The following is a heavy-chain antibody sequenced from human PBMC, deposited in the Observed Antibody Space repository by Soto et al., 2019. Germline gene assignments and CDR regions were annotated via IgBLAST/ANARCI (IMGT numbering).Heavy chain of an antibody. Sequence: SETLSLTCIVSGGSISSGDYYWSWIRQPPGKGLEWIGYIYHTGITFYNPSLKSRITISADTSKNQFSLKMRSVTAADTAVYYCATYVVETAMGMGWLDHWGQGTPVT. CDR3: ATYVVETAMGMGWLDH. CDR2: IYHTGIT. D-gene: IGHD2-21*02. V-gene: IGHV4-30-4*01. J-gene: IGHJ5*02. CDR1: GGSISSGDYY.